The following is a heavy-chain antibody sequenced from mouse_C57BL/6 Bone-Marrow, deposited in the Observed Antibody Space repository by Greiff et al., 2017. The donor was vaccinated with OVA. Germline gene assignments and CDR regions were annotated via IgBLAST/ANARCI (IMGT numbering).Heavy chain of an antibody. Sequence: EVHLVESGGGLVKPGGSLKLSCAASGFTFSDYGMHWVRQAPEKGLEWVAYISSGSSTIYYADTVKGRFTLSRDNAKNTLFLQMTSLRSEDTAMYYCATGVAYAMDYWGQGTSVTVSS. V-gene: IGHV5-17*01. J-gene: IGHJ4*01. CDR1: GFTFSDYG. CDR3: ATGVAYAMDY. D-gene: IGHD1-1*02. CDR2: ISSGSSTI.